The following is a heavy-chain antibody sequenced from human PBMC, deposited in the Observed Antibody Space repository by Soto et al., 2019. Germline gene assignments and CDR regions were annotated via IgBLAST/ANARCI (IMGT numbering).Heavy chain of an antibody. CDR1: GFTFSSYA. CDR3: AKDVAVTTEGGTGGYDAFDI. Sequence: GGSLRLSCAASGFTFSSYAMSWVRQAPGKGLEWVSAISGSGGSTYYADSVKGRFTISRDNSKNTLYLQMNSLRAEDTAVYYCAKDVAVTTEGGTGGYDAFDIWGQGTMVTVSS. D-gene: IGHD2-21*02. J-gene: IGHJ3*02. CDR2: ISGSGGST. V-gene: IGHV3-23*01.